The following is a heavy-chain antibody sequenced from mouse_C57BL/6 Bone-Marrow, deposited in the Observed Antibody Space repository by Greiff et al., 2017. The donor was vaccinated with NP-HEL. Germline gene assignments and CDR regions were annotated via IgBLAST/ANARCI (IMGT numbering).Heavy chain of an antibody. V-gene: IGHV1-4*01. D-gene: IGHD1-1*01. CDR1: GYTFTSYT. CDR3: ARPTVVGDDFDY. J-gene: IGHJ2*01. Sequence: QVQLQQSGAELARPGASVKMSCKASGYTFTSYTMHWVKQRPGQGLEWIGYINPSSGYTKYNQKFKDKATLTADKSSSTAYMQLSSLSSEDSAVYYCARPTVVGDDFDYWGQGTTLTVSS. CDR2: INPSSGYT.